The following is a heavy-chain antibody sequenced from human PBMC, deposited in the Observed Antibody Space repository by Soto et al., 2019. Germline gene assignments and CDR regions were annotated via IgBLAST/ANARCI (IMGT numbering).Heavy chain of an antibody. D-gene: IGHD1-26*01. V-gene: IGHV3-23*01. CDR1: GFTFTTYA. Sequence: EVQLLESGGGLVQPGGSLRLSCAASGFTFTTYAMNWVRQAPGKGLEWVSAISGSGGSTYYADSVKGRFTISRDNSKNTLYLQMNSLRVEDTAVYYCAKEALGGATSDYWGQGTLVTVSS. CDR2: ISGSGGST. J-gene: IGHJ4*02. CDR3: AKEALGGATSDY.